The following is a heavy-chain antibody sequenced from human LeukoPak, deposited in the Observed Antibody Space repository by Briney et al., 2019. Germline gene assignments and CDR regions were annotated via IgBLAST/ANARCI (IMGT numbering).Heavy chain of an antibody. D-gene: IGHD6-19*01. CDR1: GFTFRNYW. CDR3: VRNLAVAGTCFDS. V-gene: IGHV3-7*03. J-gene: IGHJ4*02. Sequence: GGSLRLSCAASGFTFRNYWMSWVRQAPGTGLERVANIKQDGSDRSYVTSVRGRFTISRDNAESSLYLQMNSLRVEDTAVYYCVRNLAVAGTCFDSWGQGTLVTVSS. CDR2: IKQDGSDR.